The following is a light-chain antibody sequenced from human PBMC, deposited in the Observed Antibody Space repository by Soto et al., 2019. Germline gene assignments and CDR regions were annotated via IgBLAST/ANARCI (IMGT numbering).Light chain of an antibody. V-gene: IGLV2-11*01. CDR1: SSDVGGHNY. J-gene: IGLJ1*01. CDR3: CSYADSLYV. CDR2: DVS. Sequence: QSVLTQPRSVSGSPGQSVTISCTGTSSDVGGHNYVSWYRQHPGKAPKLMIYDVSKRPSGVPDRFSGSKSGNTASLTISGLQAEDEADYYCCSYADSLYVFGTGTKLTVL.